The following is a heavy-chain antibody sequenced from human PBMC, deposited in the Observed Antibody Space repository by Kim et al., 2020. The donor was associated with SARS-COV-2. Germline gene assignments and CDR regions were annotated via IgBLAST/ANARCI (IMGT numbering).Heavy chain of an antibody. J-gene: IGHJ5*02. CDR1: GFTFSSYA. V-gene: IGHV3-23*01. Sequence: GGSLRLSCAASGFTFSSYAMSWVRQAPGKGLEWVSAISGSGGSTYYADSVKGRFTISRDNSKNTLYLQMNSLRAEDTAVYYCAKDLKSTYYYYDSSALGTWGQGTLVTVSS. CDR2: ISGSGGST. D-gene: IGHD3-22*01. CDR3: AKDLKSTYYYYDSSALGT.